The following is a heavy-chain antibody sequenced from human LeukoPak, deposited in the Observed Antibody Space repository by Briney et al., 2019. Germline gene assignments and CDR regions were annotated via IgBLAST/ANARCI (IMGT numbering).Heavy chain of an antibody. D-gene: IGHD6-6*01. CDR2: ISWNSGSI. CDR1: GFTFDDYA. Sequence: PGGSLRLSCAASGFTFDDYAMHWVRQAPGKGLEWVSGISWNSGSIGYADSVKGRFTISRDNAKNSLYLQMNSLRAEDMALYYCAKGKYSSSSTMFDYWGQGTLVTVSS. V-gene: IGHV3-9*03. CDR3: AKGKYSSSSTMFDY. J-gene: IGHJ4*02.